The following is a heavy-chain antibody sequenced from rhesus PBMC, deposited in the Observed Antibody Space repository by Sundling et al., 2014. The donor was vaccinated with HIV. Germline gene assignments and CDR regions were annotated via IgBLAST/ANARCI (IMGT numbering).Heavy chain of an antibody. CDR1: GGSISSSNW. D-gene: IGHD1-44*02. Sequence: QVQLQESGPGLVKPSETLSLTCAVSGGSISSSNWWSWIRQPPGKGLEWIGSIYGNSASTYYNSSLKNRVTISKDTSKNQFALKLSSVTAADTAVYFCARRSLNLFDYWGQGVLVTVSS. CDR2: IYGNSAST. V-gene: IGHV4-65*02. J-gene: IGHJ4*01. CDR3: ARRSLNLFDY.